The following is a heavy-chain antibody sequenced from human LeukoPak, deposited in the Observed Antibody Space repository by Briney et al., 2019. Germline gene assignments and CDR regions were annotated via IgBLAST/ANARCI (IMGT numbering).Heavy chain of an antibody. CDR3: AKDFRIGYSAHFDY. V-gene: IGHV3-23*01. CDR1: GFTFCSHA. J-gene: IGHJ4*02. D-gene: IGHD2-21*01. Sequence: GGSLRLSCVGSGFTFCSHAMSWVRQAPEKGLEFVSGIYENGGTTYYADSVKGRFSISRDNSKNTLYLQMDSLRGEDTAVYYCAKDFRIGYSAHFDYWGQGALVTVSS. CDR2: IYENGGTT.